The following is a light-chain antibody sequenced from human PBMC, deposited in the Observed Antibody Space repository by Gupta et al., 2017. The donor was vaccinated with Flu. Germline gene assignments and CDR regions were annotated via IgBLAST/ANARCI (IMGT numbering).Light chain of an antibody. CDR2: DAS. CDR1: QSVSSY. Sequence: PGERATLSCRASQSVSSYLAWYQQKPGQAPRLLIYDASNRATGIPARFSGSGSGTDFTLTISSLEPEDFAVYYCQQRSNWPPITFGQGTRLEIK. CDR3: QQRSNWPPIT. V-gene: IGKV3-11*01. J-gene: IGKJ5*01.